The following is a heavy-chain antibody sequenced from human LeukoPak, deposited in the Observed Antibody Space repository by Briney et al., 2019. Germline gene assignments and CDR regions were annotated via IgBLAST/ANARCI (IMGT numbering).Heavy chain of an antibody. D-gene: IGHD3-3*01. V-gene: IGHV1-46*01. CDR1: GYTFTSYY. Sequence: VASVKVSCKASGYTFTSYYMHWVRQAPGQGLEWMGMINPSGGSTTYAQKFQVRVTMTRDTSTSAVYMELSSLRSEDTAVYYCARSARSGFYPKYWGQGTLVTVSS. J-gene: IGHJ4*02. CDR3: ARSARSGFYPKY. CDR2: INPSGGST.